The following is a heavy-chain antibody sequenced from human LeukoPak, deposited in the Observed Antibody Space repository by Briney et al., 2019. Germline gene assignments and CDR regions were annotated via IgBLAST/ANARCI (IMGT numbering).Heavy chain of an antibody. CDR2: IIPIFGTA. V-gene: IGHV1-69*01. Sequence: SVKVSCKASGGTSSSYAISWVRQAPGQGLEWMGGIIPIFGTANYAQKFQGRVTITADESTSTAYVELSSLRSEDTAVYYCAREAPGSYKDYWGQGTLVTVSS. D-gene: IGHD3-10*01. CDR1: GGTSSSYA. J-gene: IGHJ4*02. CDR3: AREAPGSYKDY.